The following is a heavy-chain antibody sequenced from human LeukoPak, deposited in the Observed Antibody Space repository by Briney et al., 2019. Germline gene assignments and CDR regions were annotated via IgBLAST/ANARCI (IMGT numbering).Heavy chain of an antibody. CDR3: TTMVVGD. V-gene: IGHV3-73*01. CDR2: IRSKANSHAT. Sequence: GGSLRLSCAASGFTFSSYAMSWVRQASGKGLEWVGRIRSKANSHATAYAASVKGRFTISRDDSKNTAYLQMNSLKTEDTAVYYCTTMVVGDWGQGTLVTVSS. D-gene: IGHD1-26*01. J-gene: IGHJ4*02. CDR1: GFTFSSYA.